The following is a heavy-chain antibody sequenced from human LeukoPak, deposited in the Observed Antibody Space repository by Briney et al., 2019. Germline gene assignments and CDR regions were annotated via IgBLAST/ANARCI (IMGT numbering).Heavy chain of an antibody. J-gene: IGHJ4*02. CDR1: GFTFNNYG. Sequence: GGSLRLSRAASGFTFNNYGMHWVRQAPGKGLEWVAVISYDGSNKYYADSVKGRFTISRDNSKNTLYLQMNSLRAEDTAVYYCAKSYYYGSGSYPFDYWGQGTLVTVSS. CDR2: ISYDGSNK. CDR3: AKSYYYGSGSYPFDY. V-gene: IGHV3-30*18. D-gene: IGHD3-10*01.